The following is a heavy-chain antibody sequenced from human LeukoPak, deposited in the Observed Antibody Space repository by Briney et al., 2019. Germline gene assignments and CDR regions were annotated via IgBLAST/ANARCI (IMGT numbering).Heavy chain of an antibody. V-gene: IGHV3-74*01. CDR2: INSDGSSP. J-gene: IGHJ2*01. Sequence: GGSLRLSCAASGFTFSSYWMHWVRQAPGKGLVWVSRINSDGSSPSYADSVKGRFTISGDNAKNTLYLQMNSLRAEDTAVYYCARGNSAWSNWYFDLWGRGTLVTVSS. D-gene: IGHD6-19*01. CDR3: ARGNSAWSNWYFDL. CDR1: GFTFSSYW.